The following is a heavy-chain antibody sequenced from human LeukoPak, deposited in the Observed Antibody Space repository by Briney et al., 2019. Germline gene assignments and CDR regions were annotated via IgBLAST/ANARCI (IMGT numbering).Heavy chain of an antibody. CDR3: ARLIVVVPAAPA. J-gene: IGHJ5*02. CDR2: IYYSGST. CDR1: GGSISSSSYY. D-gene: IGHD2-2*01. V-gene: IGHV4-39*01. Sequence: SETLSLTCTVSGGSISSSSYYWGWIRQPPGKGLEWIGSIYYSGSTYSNPSLESRVTISVDTSKNQFSLKLSSVTAADTAVYYCARLIVVVPAAPAWGQGTLVTVSS.